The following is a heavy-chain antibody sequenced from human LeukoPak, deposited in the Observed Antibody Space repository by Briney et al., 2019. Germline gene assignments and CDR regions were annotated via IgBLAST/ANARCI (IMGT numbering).Heavy chain of an antibody. J-gene: IGHJ4*02. D-gene: IGHD3-9*01. Sequence: GGSLRLSCAASGFTVSSNYMNWVRQAPGKGLEWVSAIYSSGNTNNSDSAEGRLTISSENTTNTLYLLKNSLIGEDTTVYYCATAFAWFTYWGQGTLVTVSS. V-gene: IGHV3-66*01. CDR3: ATAFAWFTY. CDR1: GFTVSSNY. CDR2: IYSSGNT.